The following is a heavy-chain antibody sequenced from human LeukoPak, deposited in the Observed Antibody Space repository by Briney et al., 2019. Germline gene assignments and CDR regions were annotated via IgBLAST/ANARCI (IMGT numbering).Heavy chain of an antibody. D-gene: IGHD3-3*01. CDR2: IYYSGST. CDR3: ARGGHEGFLEWGPHYYYYYGMDV. CDR1: GGSISSYY. V-gene: IGHV4-59*01. J-gene: IGHJ6*02. Sequence: PSETLSLTCTVSGGSISSYYWSWLRQPPGKGLEWIGYIYYSGSTNYNPSLKSRVTISVDTSKNQFSLKLSSVTAADTAVYYCARGGHEGFLEWGPHYYYYYGMDVWGQGTTVTVSS.